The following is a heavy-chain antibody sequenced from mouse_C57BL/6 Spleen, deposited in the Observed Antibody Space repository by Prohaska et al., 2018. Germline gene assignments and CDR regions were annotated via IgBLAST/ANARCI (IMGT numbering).Heavy chain of an antibody. CDR3: ARQNTTVGDY. Sequence: EVQLQQSGAELVRPGASVKLSCTASGFNIKDYYMHWVKQRPEQGLEWIGRIDPANGNTKYAPKFQGKATITADTSSNTAYLQLSSLTSEDTAIYYCARQNTTVGDYWGQGTTLTVSS. CDR1: GFNIKDYY. V-gene: IGHV14-3*01. CDR2: IDPANGNT. J-gene: IGHJ2*01. D-gene: IGHD1-1*01.